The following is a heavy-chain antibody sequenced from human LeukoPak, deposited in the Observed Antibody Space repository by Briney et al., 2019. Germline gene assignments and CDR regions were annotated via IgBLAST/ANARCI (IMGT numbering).Heavy chain of an antibody. D-gene: IGHD5-12*01. V-gene: IGHV4-39*01. CDR2: IYYSGNT. CDR3: ARQQNRGYGLPFDY. Sequence: SETLSLTCTVSGGSISSSSYYWGWIRQPPGKGLEWIGSIYYSGNTYYNPSLKSRVTISVDTSKNQFSLKLSSVTAADTDVYYCARQQNRGYGLPFDYWGQGTLVTVSS. J-gene: IGHJ4*02. CDR1: GGSISSSSYY.